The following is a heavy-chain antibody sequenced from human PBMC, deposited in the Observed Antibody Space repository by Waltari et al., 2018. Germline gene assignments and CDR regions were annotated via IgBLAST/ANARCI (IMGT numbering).Heavy chain of an antibody. CDR1: VFTFSSYG. CDR3: ARDIAFGGVIVMNEAFDF. Sequence: QLYLVESGGGVVQPGRYLRLSCAASVFTFSSYGMHWARQPPGKGLQWVAVISSTGSNTYYADSVRGRFTISRDNSKNILYLQMNSLRAEDTAVYYCARDIAFGGVIVMNEAFDFRGRGTTVTVSP. J-gene: IGHJ3*01. D-gene: IGHD3-16*02. CDR2: ISSTGSNT. V-gene: IGHV3-33*01.